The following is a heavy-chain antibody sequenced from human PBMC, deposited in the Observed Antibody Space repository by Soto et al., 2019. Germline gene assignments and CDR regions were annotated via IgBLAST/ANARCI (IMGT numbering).Heavy chain of an antibody. Sequence: PGGSLRLSCAASGFTFSSYSMNWVRQAPGKGLEWVSSISSSNSYIYYAESVKGRFTISRDNAKNSLYLQMNSLRAEYTAVYYCARDGSYYDGSLDYWGQGTLVTVSS. CDR2: ISSSNSYI. J-gene: IGHJ4*02. D-gene: IGHD1-26*01. CDR1: GFTFSSYS. V-gene: IGHV3-21*01. CDR3: ARDGSYYDGSLDY.